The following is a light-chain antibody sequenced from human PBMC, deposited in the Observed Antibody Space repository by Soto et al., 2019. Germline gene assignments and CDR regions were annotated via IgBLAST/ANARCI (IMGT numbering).Light chain of an antibody. CDR2: GTS. V-gene: IGKV3-15*01. J-gene: IGKJ1*01. CDR3: HQYNGWPRT. CDR1: QNISRS. Sequence: EIVMTQSPVTLSVSPGERATLSCRDSQNISRSLAWYQQKPGQGPSLLISGTSTRAGGVPARFSGGGSGTEFTLTITSLQSEDFAVYYCHQYNGWPRTFGQGTKVDIK.